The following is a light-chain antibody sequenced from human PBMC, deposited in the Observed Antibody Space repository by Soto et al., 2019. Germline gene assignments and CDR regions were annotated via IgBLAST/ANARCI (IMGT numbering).Light chain of an antibody. CDR3: LQSYSTPPT. V-gene: IGKV1-6*01. CDR2: AAS. J-gene: IGKJ1*01. CDR1: QGIRNN. Sequence: AIQMTQSPSSLSASVGDRVTITCRASQGIRNNLGWYQQKPGKAPKLLIYAASSLQSGVPSRFSGSGAGTDFTLTISSLQPEDIATYYCLQSYSTPPTFGQGTKVDIK.